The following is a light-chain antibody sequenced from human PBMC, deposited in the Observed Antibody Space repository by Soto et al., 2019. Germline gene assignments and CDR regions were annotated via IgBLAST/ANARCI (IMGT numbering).Light chain of an antibody. CDR2: DAS. J-gene: IGKJ5*01. CDR1: QSVSSY. Sequence: EVVLTQSPATLSLSPGDRATLSCRASQSVSSYLAWYQQKPGQAPRLLIYDASNRATGTPTRLSGSGSGTDFTLTISSLEPEDFAVYYCQQRSSRLTFGGGTRLEIK. CDR3: QQRSSRLT. V-gene: IGKV3-11*01.